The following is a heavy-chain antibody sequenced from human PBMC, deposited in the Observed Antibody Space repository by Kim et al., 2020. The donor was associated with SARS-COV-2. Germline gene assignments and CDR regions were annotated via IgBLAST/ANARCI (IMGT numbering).Heavy chain of an antibody. CDR1: GGSISSGDYY. V-gene: IGHV4-30-4*01. CDR3: ARAFSGDSSGYYYVSGYYFDY. Sequence: SETLSLTCTVSGGSISSGDYYWSWIRQPPGKGLEWIGYIYYSGSTYYNPSLKSRVTISVDTSKNQFSLKLSSVTAADTAVYYCARAFSGDSSGYYYVSGYYFDYWGQGTLVTVSS. D-gene: IGHD3-22*01. J-gene: IGHJ4*02. CDR2: IYYSGST.